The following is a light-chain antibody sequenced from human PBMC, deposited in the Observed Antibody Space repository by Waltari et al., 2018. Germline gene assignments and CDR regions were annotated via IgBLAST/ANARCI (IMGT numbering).Light chain of an antibody. J-gene: IGKJ1*01. V-gene: IGKV3-20*01. CDR3: QHYVRLPVT. CDR2: GAS. Sequence: EIVLTQSPGTLSLSPGERVTLSCRASQSVGRSLAWYQQKPGQAPRLLIYGASNRATGIPDRFSGSGSGTDFSLTISRLAPDDLSVYYCQHYVRLPVTFGQGTKVEI. CDR1: QSVGRS.